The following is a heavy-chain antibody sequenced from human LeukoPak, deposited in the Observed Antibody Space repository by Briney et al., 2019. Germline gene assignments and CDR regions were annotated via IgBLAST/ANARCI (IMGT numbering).Heavy chain of an antibody. Sequence: SQTLSLTCAISGDSVSSNSAAWNWIRQSPSRGLEWLGRTYYRSKWYNHYAVAVESRITLNPDTSKNQFSLQLNSVTPDDTAVYYCATSTAPGTDAFDIWGQGTMVTVSS. CDR2: TYYRSKWYN. D-gene: IGHD6-13*01. J-gene: IGHJ3*02. CDR3: ATSTAPGTDAFDI. V-gene: IGHV6-1*01. CDR1: GDSVSSNSAA.